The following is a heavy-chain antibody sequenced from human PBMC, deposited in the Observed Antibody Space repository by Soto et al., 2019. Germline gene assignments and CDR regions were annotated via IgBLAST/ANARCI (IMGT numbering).Heavy chain of an antibody. D-gene: IGHD2-15*01. Sequence: SETLSLTCAVPGGSISSGGYSWSWIRQPPGKGLEWIGYIYHSGSTYYNPSLKSRVTISVDRSKNQFSLKLSSVTAADTAVYYCARGSGYCSGGSCSNWFDPWGQGTLVTVS. J-gene: IGHJ5*02. CDR1: GGSISSGGYS. V-gene: IGHV4-30-2*01. CDR2: IYHSGST. CDR3: ARGSGYCSGGSCSNWFDP.